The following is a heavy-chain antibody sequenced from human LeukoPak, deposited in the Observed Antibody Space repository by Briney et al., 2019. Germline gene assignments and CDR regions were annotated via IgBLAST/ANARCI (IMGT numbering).Heavy chain of an antibody. D-gene: IGHD3-22*01. CDR1: GYSISRAYS. CDR2: LYDSGSS. V-gene: IGHV4-38-2*02. CDR3: ARGVGYDDTLGSYYGFFDY. J-gene: IGHJ4*02. Sequence: SETLSLTCSVSGYSISRAYSWGWVRQPPGKGLEWIGSLYDSGSSYYNPSLKSRVTLSVDTSKNELSLQLNSVTAADTAVYFCARGVGYDDTLGSYYGFFDYWGQGTLVAVSS.